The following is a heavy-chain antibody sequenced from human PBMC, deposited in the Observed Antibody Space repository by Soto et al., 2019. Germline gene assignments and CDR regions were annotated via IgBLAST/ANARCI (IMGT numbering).Heavy chain of an antibody. CDR1: GYTFTSYA. CDR3: ARGGSLYWYFDL. J-gene: IGHJ2*01. CDR2: INAGNGNT. D-gene: IGHD1-26*01. Sequence: GGPVKVSCKASGYTFTSYAMHWVRQAPGQRLEWMGWINAGNGNTKYSQKFQGRVTITRDTSASTAYMELSSLRSEDTAVYYCARGGSLYWYFDLWGRGTLVTVFS. V-gene: IGHV1-3*01.